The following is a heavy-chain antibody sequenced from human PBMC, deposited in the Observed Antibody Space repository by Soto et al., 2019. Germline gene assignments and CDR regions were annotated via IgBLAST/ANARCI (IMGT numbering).Heavy chain of an antibody. J-gene: IGHJ6*02. D-gene: IGHD2-15*01. CDR2: ISYDGSNK. V-gene: IGHV3-30-3*01. CDR3: ARGDREDIAVVIGARPGGYGVDV. Sequence: PGGSLRLSCAASGFTFRIYAMHWVRQAPGKGLECVAVISYDGSNKFYRDSVKGRFTISRDNSKNTLYLQINSLRYEDTAVYYCARGDREDIAVVIGARPGGYGVDVWGQGTTVTVSS. CDR1: GFTFRIYA.